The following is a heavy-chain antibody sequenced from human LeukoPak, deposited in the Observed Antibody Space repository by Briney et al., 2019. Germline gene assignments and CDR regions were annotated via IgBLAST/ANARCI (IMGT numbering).Heavy chain of an antibody. V-gene: IGHV3-21*01. CDR3: ARDYKGGFDY. CDR1: GGTFSSYS. CDR2: ISSSSSYI. Sequence: GGSLRLSCAASGGTFSSYSIKWGRQAPGKGLESVSSISSSSSYIYYADSVKGRFTISRHNAKNLLYQQMICDSAADRSVYLCARDYKGGFDYWGQGTLVTVSS. D-gene: IGHD3-16*01. J-gene: IGHJ4*02.